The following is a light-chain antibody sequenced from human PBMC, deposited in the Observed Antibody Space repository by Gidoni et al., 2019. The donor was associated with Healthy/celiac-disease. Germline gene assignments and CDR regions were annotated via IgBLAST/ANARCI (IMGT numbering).Light chain of an antibody. V-gene: IGLV1-47*01. CDR2: RNN. CDR3: AAWDDSLSGPSV. Sequence: QSVLTQPPSASGTPGQRVTISCSGSSSNIGSNYVYWYQQIPGTAPKLLIYRNNQRPSGVPDRFSGSKSGTSASLAISGLRSEDEADYYCAAWDDSLSGPSVFGGGTKLTVL. CDR1: SSNIGSNY. J-gene: IGLJ3*02.